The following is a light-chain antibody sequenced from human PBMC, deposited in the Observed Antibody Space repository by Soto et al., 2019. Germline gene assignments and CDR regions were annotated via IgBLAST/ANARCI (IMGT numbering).Light chain of an antibody. Sequence: DIQMTQSPSSLYASVGDRVTITCQASQDISNYLNWYQQKPGKAHKLLNDDRSNLETGVPSRFSGSGSGTDFTFTISSLQPEDIAAYYCQQYENLVYTFGQGTKLEIK. V-gene: IGKV1-33*01. CDR2: DRS. J-gene: IGKJ2*01. CDR3: QQYENLVYT. CDR1: QDISNY.